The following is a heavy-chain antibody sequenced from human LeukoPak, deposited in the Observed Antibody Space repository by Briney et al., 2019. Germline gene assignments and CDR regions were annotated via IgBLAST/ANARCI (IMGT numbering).Heavy chain of an antibody. J-gene: IGHJ4*02. CDR2: IYSSVST. D-gene: IGHD1-26*01. CDR3: AYSGSYGHLGY. CDR1: GGSISSNAYY. Sequence: PSETLSLTCTVSGGSISSNAYYWAWIRQPPGKGLEWIGSIYSSVSTYYNPSLKSRVTISVDTSKNQFSLKLSSVTAADTALYYCAYSGSYGHLGYWGQGIPVTVSS. V-gene: IGHV4-39*01.